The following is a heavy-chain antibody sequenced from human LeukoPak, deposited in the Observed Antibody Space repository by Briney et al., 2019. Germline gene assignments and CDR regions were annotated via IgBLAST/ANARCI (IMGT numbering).Heavy chain of an antibody. Sequence: AGRSLRLSCAASGFTFSSYAMSWVRQAPGKGLEWVSAISGSGSSTYYADSVKGRFTISRDNSKNTLYLQMNSLRAEDTAVYYCAKDQQRYCSGGSCLNSFDYWGQGTLVTVSS. CDR3: AKDQQRYCSGGSCLNSFDY. J-gene: IGHJ4*02. CDR2: ISGSGSST. V-gene: IGHV3-23*01. CDR1: GFTFSSYA. D-gene: IGHD2-15*01.